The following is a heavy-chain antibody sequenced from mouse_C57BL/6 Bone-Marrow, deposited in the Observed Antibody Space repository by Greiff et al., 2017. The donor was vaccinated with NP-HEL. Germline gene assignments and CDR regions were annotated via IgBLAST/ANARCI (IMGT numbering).Heavy chain of an antibody. CDR1: GYSITSGYY. V-gene: IGHV3-6*01. D-gene: IGHD5-1*01. J-gene: IGHJ4*01. CDR2: ISYDGSN. CDR3: ARDYLYYAMDY. Sequence: DVKLVESGPGLVKPSQSLSLTCSVTGYSITSGYYWNWIRQFPGNKLEWMGYISYDGSNNYNPSLKNRISITRDTSKNQFFLKLNSVTTEDTATYYCARDYLYYAMDYWGQGTSVTVSS.